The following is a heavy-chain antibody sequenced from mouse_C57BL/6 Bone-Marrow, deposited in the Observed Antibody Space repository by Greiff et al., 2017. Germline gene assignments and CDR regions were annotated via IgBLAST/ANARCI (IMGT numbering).Heavy chain of an antibody. CDR2: FYPGSGSI. Sequence: LVKPGASVKLSCKASGYIFTEYTIHWVKQRSGQGLEWSGWFYPGSGSIKYNERFKDKATLTADKSSNTVYMELSRLTSEDSAVYFCARHERYYDYEGYFDYWGQGTTLTVSS. J-gene: IGHJ2*01. CDR1: GYIFTEYT. D-gene: IGHD2-4*01. CDR3: ARHERYYDYEGYFDY. V-gene: IGHV1-62-2*01.